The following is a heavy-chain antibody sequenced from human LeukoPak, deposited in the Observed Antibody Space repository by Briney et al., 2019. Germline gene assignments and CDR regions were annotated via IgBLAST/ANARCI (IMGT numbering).Heavy chain of an antibody. Sequence: EASVKVSCKASGYTFTSYDINWVRQATGQGLEWMGWMNPNSGNTGYAQKFQGRVTITRNTSISTAYMELSSLRSEDTAVYYCARGPGSSSILYYYYMDVWGKGTTVTVSS. V-gene: IGHV1-8*03. CDR3: ARGPGSSSILYYYYMDV. J-gene: IGHJ6*03. CDR2: MNPNSGNT. D-gene: IGHD6-13*01. CDR1: GYTFTSYD.